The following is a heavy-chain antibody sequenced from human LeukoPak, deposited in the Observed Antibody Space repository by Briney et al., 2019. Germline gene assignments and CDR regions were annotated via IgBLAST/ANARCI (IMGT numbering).Heavy chain of an antibody. J-gene: IGHJ4*02. D-gene: IGHD4-17*01. CDR3: AKDPSYYGDYPGY. CDR1: GFTFSSYG. Sequence: GRSLRLSCAASGFTFSSYGMHWVRQAPGQGLERVAVISYDGSNKYYADSVKGRFTISRDNSKNTLYLQMNSLRAEDTAVYYCAKDPSYYGDYPGYWGQGTLVTVSS. CDR2: ISYDGSNK. V-gene: IGHV3-30*18.